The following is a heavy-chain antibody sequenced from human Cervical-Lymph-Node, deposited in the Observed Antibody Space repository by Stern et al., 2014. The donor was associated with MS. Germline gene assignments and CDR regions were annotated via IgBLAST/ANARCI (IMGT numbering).Heavy chain of an antibody. Sequence: QVQLVESGAEVKKPGASVKVSCKVSGYTFTSYGFSWVRQAPGQGLEWMGWISAYNGDTKYAQKLQGRVTITTATSTNPDHMELRSLRSDDTAVYYCASHWGNSYDWGQGTLVTVSS. CDR3: ASHWGNSYD. CDR2: ISAYNGDT. CDR1: GYTFTSYG. V-gene: IGHV1-18*01. D-gene: IGHD5-18*01. J-gene: IGHJ4*02.